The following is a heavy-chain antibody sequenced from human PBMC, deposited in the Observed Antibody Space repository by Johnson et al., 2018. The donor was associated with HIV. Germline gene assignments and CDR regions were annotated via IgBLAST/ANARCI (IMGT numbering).Heavy chain of an antibody. D-gene: IGHD1-26*01. J-gene: IGHJ3*02. CDR2: IGYDGSNK. CDR1: GFTFRSYA. CDR3: ARVLIVGAPWAFDI. V-gene: IGHV3-30*14. Sequence: QVQLVESGGDVVQPGRSLRLSCAASGFTFRSYAMHWVRQAPGKGLEWVAAIGYDGSNKYYADSVKGRFTISRDNAKNSLYLQMNSLRAEDTAVYYCARVLIVGAPWAFDIWGQGTMVTVSS.